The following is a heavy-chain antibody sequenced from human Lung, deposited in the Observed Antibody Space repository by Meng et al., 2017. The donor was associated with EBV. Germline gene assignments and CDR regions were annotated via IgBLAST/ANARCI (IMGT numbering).Heavy chain of an antibody. CDR1: GGTFRSYA. D-gene: IGHD3-10*01. V-gene: IGHV1-69*01. Sequence: QVQLVQSGAEVKKPGSSVKVSCXXSGGTFRSYAISWVRQAPGQGLEWMGGIIPIFGTANYAQKFQGRVTITADESTSTAYMELSSLRSEDTAVYYCARDPILEYYYGSGTSSYYFDYWGQGTLVTVSS. CDR3: ARDPILEYYYGSGTSSYYFDY. CDR2: IIPIFGTA. J-gene: IGHJ4*02.